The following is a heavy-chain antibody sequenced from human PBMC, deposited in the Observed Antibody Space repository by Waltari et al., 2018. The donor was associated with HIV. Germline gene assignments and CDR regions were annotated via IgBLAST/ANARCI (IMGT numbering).Heavy chain of an antibody. Sequence: VQLVESGGDLVQPGGSVRLSCAAAGFTFSDHFMDWVRRAPGKGLEWVARSSNQAASYTPYYAAAVRGRFIISRDDSKSSVFLQMNSLKTEDTAVYYCSRDFGFWGPGTLVTVSS. CDR3: SRDFGF. D-gene: IGHD3-3*01. J-gene: IGHJ4*02. CDR1: GFTFSDHF. V-gene: IGHV3-72*01. CDR2: SSNQAASYTP.